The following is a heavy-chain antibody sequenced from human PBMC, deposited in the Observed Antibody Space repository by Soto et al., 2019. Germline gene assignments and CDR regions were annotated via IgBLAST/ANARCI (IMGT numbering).Heavy chain of an antibody. CDR3: AKNSGPTWYFDL. V-gene: IGHV1-18*01. D-gene: IGHD1-26*01. Sequence: QVQLVQSGPEVKKPGASVKVSCKASGYTFTSYEITWVRQAPGQGLEWMGWISGYNGITNYAQKFQGRGTMTTETSTGTAYMELRSLRSDDTAVYDCAKNSGPTWYFDLWGRGTLVTVSS. CDR2: ISGYNGIT. CDR1: GYTFTSYE. J-gene: IGHJ2*01.